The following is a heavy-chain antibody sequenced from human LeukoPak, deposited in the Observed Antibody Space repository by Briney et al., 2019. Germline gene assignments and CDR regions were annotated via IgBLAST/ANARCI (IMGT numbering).Heavy chain of an antibody. CDR1: GFTFSDSW. V-gene: IGHV3-7*01. Sequence: GGSLRLSCAASGFTFSDSWMTWVRQAPGEGLEWVANMSPDGSVRNYVDSVKDRFTISRDNAKNLVYLQMNSLRVEDTALYFCARDRAYSAFDIWGQGTMVRVSS. D-gene: IGHD2-15*01. CDR2: MSPDGSVR. J-gene: IGHJ3*02. CDR3: ARDRAYSAFDI.